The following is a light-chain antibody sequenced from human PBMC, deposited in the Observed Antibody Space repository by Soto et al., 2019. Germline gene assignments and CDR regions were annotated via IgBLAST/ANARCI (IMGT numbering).Light chain of an antibody. V-gene: IGLV2-11*01. J-gene: IGLJ1*01. CDR2: DVS. CDR1: SSDVGGYNY. Sequence: QSVLTQPRSVSGSPGQSVTISCTGTSSDVGGYNYVSWYQQHPGKAPKLMIYDVSKRPSGVPDRFSGSKSGNTASLTISGLQAEDDTDYYCCSYAGSYTYVFGTGTKLTV. CDR3: CSYAGSYTYV.